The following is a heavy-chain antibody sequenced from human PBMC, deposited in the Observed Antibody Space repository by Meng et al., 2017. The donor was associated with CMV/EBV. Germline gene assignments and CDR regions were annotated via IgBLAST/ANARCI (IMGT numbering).Heavy chain of an antibody. CDR2: IIPILGIA. CDR3: ARGRWLQFGWFDP. CDR1: GGTFSSYA. Sequence: KISCKASGGTFSSYAISWVRQAPGQGLEWMGGIIPILGIANYAQKFQGRVTITADKSTSTAYMELSSLRSEDTAVYYCARGRWLQFGWFDPWGQGTLVTVSS. V-gene: IGHV1-69*10. D-gene: IGHD5-24*01. J-gene: IGHJ5*02.